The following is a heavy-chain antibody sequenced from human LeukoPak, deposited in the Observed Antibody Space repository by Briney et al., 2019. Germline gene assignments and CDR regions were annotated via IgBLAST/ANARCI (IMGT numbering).Heavy chain of an antibody. CDR3: ARDTYYDSSGYTEYYFDY. D-gene: IGHD3-22*01. J-gene: IGHJ4*02. CDR1: GFTFSSYA. Sequence: GGSLRLSCAASGFTFSSYAMHWVRQAPGKGLEWVAVISYDGSNKYYADSVKGRFTISRDNSKNTLYLQMNSLRAEDTAVYYCARDTYYDSSGYTEYYFDYWGQGTLVTVSS. CDR2: ISYDGSNK. V-gene: IGHV3-30*04.